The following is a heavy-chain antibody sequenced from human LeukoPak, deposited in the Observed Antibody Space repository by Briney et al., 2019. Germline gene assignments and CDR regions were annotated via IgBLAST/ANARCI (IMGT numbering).Heavy chain of an antibody. J-gene: IGHJ6*02. CDR2: ISYDGSNK. CDR3: AKSLRPGYYYGMDV. V-gene: IGHV3-30*18. Sequence: GRSLRLSCAASGFTLSSYGMHWVRQAPGKGLEWVAVISYDGSNKYYADSVKGRFTISRDNSKNTLYLQMNSLRAEDTAVYYCAKSLRPGYYYGMDVWGQGTTVTVSS. D-gene: IGHD3-10*01. CDR1: GFTLSSYG.